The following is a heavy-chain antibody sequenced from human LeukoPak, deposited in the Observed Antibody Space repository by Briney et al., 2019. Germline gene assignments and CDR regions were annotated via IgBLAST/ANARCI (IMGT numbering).Heavy chain of an antibody. J-gene: IGHJ4*02. D-gene: IGHD3-22*01. V-gene: IGHV1-24*01. CDR2: FDPEDGET. CDR1: GYTLTELS. CDR3: ATGVVVMTTFDY. Sequence: ASVKVSRKVSGYTLTELSMHWVRQAPGKGLEWMGGFDPEDGETIYAQKFQGRVTMTEDTSTDTAYMELSSLRSEDTAVYYCATGVVVMTTFDYWGQGTLVTVSS.